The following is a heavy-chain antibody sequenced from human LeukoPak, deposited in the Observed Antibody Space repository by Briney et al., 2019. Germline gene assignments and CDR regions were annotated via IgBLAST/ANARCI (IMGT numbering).Heavy chain of an antibody. Sequence: SGPTLVNPTQTLTLTCTFSGFSLSTSGVGVGWIRQPPGKALEWLALIYWNDDKRYSPSLKSRLTITKDASKNQVVLTMTNIDPVDTATYYCAHSDIVVVPAAKPVYYYYYMDVWGKGTTVTVSS. CDR1: GFSLSTSGVG. CDR2: IYWNDDK. D-gene: IGHD2-2*02. V-gene: IGHV2-5*01. CDR3: AHSDIVVVPAAKPVYYYYYMDV. J-gene: IGHJ6*03.